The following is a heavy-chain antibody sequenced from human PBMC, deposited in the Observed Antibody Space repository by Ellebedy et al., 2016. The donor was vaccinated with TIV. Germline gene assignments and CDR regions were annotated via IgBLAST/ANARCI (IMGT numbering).Heavy chain of an antibody. D-gene: IGHD2-2*01. V-gene: IGHV4-39*01. CDR3: ARFRSGIVVAPAHYGMGV. Sequence: SETLSLTXDVSGAFITIKSYYWGWTRQPPGKGLEWIGAIYQTGSTYFNPSLKSRVTLSIDTSKNQFSLRLSSVTAADTAVYYCARFRSGIVVAPAHYGMGVWGQGTTVTVSS. CDR1: GAFITIKSYY. CDR2: IYQTGST. J-gene: IGHJ6*02.